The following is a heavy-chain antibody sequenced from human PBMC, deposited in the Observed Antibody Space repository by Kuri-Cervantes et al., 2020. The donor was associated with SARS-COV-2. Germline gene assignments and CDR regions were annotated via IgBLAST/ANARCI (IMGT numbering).Heavy chain of an antibody. D-gene: IGHD6-13*01. CDR3: ARHWRQQLKPIDY. V-gene: IGHV4-39*07. J-gene: IGHJ4*02. CDR2: IYRSGST. CDR1: GFSLSTSGMC. Sequence: SGPTLVKPTQTLTLTCTFSGFSLSTSGMCVSWIRQPPGKGLEWSGSIYRSGSTYYNPSLKSRVTISVDTSKSQFSLKLSSVTAADTAVYYCARHWRQQLKPIDYWGQGILVTVSS.